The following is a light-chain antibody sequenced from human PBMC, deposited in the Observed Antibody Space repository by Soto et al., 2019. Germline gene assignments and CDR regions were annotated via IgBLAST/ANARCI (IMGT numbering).Light chain of an antibody. CDR1: QSVGTN. CDR3: QQFSAWPYT. V-gene: IGKV3-15*01. J-gene: IGKJ2*01. CDR2: DAS. Sequence: EIVMTQSPATLSVSPGERATLSCWASQSVGTNLAWYLQKPGQPPRLLIYDASTRATGISARFGGGGSGTDFTLTVSSLRPEDSAVYICQQFSAWPYTFGRGTKLEIK.